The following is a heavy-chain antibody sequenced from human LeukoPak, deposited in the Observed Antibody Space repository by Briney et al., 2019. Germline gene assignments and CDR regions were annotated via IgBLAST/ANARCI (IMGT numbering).Heavy chain of an antibody. D-gene: IGHD4-17*01. J-gene: IGHJ4*02. CDR1: GGSISSYY. CDR2: IYYTGST. CDR3: ARELKDGDYFGY. V-gene: IGHV4-59*12. Sequence: SETLSLTCTVSGGSISSYYWSWIRQPPGKGLEWIGYIYYTGSTNYNPSLKSRVTISVDTSKNQFSLKLSSVTAADTAVYYCARELKDGDYFGYWGQGTLVTVSS.